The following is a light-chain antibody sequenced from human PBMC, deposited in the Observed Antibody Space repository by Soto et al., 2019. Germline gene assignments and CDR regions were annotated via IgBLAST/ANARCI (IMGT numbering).Light chain of an antibody. CDR1: QSVRSK. J-gene: IGKJ5*01. CDR2: GAS. CDR3: QQYNNWPPKT. V-gene: IGKV3-15*01. Sequence: EIVMTQSPDTLSVSPGETVTLSCRASQSVRSKLAWCQQKPGQAPRLFIYGASTRATGIPARFSGSGSGTEFTLTISSLQSEDFALYFCQQYNNWPPKTFGQGTRLEIK.